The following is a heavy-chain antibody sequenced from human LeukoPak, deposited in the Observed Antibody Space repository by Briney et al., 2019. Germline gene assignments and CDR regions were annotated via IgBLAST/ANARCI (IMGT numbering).Heavy chain of an antibody. CDR2: VKQDGSEK. V-gene: IGHV3-7*01. J-gene: IGHJ4*02. Sequence: GGSLRLSCAASGFTFSSYWMSWVRQAPGKGLEWVANVKQDGSEKYYVDSVKGRFTISRDNAKNSLYLQMNSLRAEDTAVYYCAREGHYYDSSGLDYWGQGTLVTVSS. CDR1: GFTFSSYW. CDR3: AREGHYYDSSGLDY. D-gene: IGHD3-22*01.